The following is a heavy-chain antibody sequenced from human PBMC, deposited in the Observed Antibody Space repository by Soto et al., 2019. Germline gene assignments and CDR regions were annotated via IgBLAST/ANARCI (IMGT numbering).Heavy chain of an antibody. D-gene: IGHD1-26*01. V-gene: IGHV1-18*01. J-gene: IGHJ4*02. CDR3: ARDAAVGLFDY. Sequence: ASVKVSCKASGYTFTSYGISWVRQAPGQGLEWMGWISAYNGNTNYAQKLQGRDTMTTDTSTSTAYMEMRSLRSDDTAVYYCARDAAVGLFDYWGQGTLVTVSS. CDR1: GYTFTSYG. CDR2: ISAYNGNT.